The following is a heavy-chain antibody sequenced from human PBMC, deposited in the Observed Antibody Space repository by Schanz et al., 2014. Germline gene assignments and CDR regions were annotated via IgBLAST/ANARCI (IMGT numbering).Heavy chain of an antibody. CDR2: ISASGGST. CDR3: AKARRKSNCSGGRCFHYSYYGMDV. Sequence: EVQMVESGGGVVQPGGSLRLSCAASGFTFSSYAMSWVRQAPGKGLEWVSTISASGGSTYYADSVKGRFTISRDNSKKILYLQMNSLRAEDTAVYYCAKARRKSNCSGGRCFHYSYYGMDVWGQGTTVTVSS. J-gene: IGHJ6*02. CDR1: GFTFSSYA. V-gene: IGHV3-23*04. D-gene: IGHD2-15*01.